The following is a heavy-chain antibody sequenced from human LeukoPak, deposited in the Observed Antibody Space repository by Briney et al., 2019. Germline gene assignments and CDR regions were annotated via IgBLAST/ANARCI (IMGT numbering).Heavy chain of an antibody. D-gene: IGHD4-23*01. J-gene: IGHJ4*02. V-gene: IGHV3-64D*06. CDR2: ISSDGGST. CDR3: VKDRWVDY. CDR1: GFTISSYA. Sequence: GGSLRLSCSVSGFTISSYAMHWVRQAPGKGLEYVSSISSDGGSTFHADSVKGRFSISRDNSKNTLSLQISSLRAEDTAVYYCVKDRWVDYWGQGTLVTVSS.